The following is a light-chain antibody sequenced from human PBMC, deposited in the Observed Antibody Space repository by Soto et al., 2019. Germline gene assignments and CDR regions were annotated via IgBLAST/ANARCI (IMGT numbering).Light chain of an antibody. CDR1: SSDVGSYDY. CDR3: NSYAGSNNFV. V-gene: IGLV2-8*01. J-gene: IGLJ1*01. CDR2: NVK. Sequence: QSALIQPPSVSGSPGQSVTISCTGTSSDVGSYDYVSWYQQPPGTVPQPMIYNVKTQPSGVPDRFSGSKSGNTASLTVSGLQTEDEADYYCNSYAGSNNFVFGTGTKV.